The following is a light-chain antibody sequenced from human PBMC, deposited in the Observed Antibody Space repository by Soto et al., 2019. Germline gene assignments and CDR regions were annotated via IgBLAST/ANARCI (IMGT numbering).Light chain of an antibody. Sequence: EIVLTQSPATLSLSPGERAILSCRASESIRTFLAWYQQKPGQAPRLLIYGASNTATGIPARFSGSGSGADFALTISNLEPEDSAVYYCQQRGNWPPYTFGQGTKLEIK. V-gene: IGKV3-11*01. CDR3: QQRGNWPPYT. J-gene: IGKJ2*01. CDR1: ESIRTF. CDR2: GAS.